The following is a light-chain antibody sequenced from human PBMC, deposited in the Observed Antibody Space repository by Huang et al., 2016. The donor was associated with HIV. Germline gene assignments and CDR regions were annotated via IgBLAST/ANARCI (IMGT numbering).Light chain of an antibody. J-gene: IGKJ2*01. CDR1: QSVLYKSDKRNY. Sequence: IVMTQSPASLRVSLGERATINCKSSQSVLYKSDKRNYVAWYQDKPGQVPKVLIYWASTRQSGVPDRFRCSGSGTNFTLTIDSFQAEDVALYYCQQYFSTPTFGLGTKLEI. CDR2: WAS. V-gene: IGKV4-1*01. CDR3: QQYFSTPT.